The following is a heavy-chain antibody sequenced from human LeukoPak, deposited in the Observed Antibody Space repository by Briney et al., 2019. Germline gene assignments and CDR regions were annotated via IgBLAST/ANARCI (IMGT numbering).Heavy chain of an antibody. V-gene: IGHV3-30*18. CDR2: ISYDGSNK. CDR3: AKDRGGQLDY. D-gene: IGHD3-10*01. J-gene: IGHJ4*02. CDR1: GFTFSSYG. Sequence: GGSLRLSCAASGFTFSSYGMHWVRQAPGKGLEWVAVISYDGSNKYYADSVKGRFTISRDNSKNTLYLQMNSLRAEDTAVYYCAKDRGGQLDYWGQGTLVTVSS.